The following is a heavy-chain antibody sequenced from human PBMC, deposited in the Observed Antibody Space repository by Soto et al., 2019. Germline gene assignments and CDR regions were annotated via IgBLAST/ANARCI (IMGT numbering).Heavy chain of an antibody. CDR1: GFTFDDYA. CDR3: AKDWTWGSYTVAGPFDY. CDR2: ISWNSGSI. D-gene: IGHD6-19*01. J-gene: IGHJ4*02. V-gene: IGHV3-9*01. Sequence: GGSLRLSCAASGFTFDDYAMHWVRQAPGKGLEWVSGISWNSGSIGYADSVKGRFTISRDNAKNSLYLQMNSLRAEDTALYYCAKDWTWGSYTVAGPFDYWGQGTLVTVSS.